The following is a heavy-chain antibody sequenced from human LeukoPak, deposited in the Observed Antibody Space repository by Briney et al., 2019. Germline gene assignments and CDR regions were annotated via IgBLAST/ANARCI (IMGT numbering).Heavy chain of an antibody. V-gene: IGHV5-51*01. CDR1: GYSFTSYW. J-gene: IGHJ4*02. Sequence: GESLKIACKGSGYSFTSYWIGWLRQMPGKGLEWMGIIYPGDSDTRYSPSFQGQVTISADKSISTAYLQWSSLKASDTAMYYCARHDPSCSSTTSYALWGQGTLVTVSS. CDR2: IYPGDSDT. D-gene: IGHD2-2*01. CDR3: ARHDPSCSSTTSYAL.